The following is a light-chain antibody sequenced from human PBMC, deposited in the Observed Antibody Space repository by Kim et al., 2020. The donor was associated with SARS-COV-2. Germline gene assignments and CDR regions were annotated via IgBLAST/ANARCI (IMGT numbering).Light chain of an antibody. CDR2: RNN. Sequence: GQSVTISCSGSSSNIGSNFVYWYQQLPGTAPKLLIYRNNQRPSGVPDRFSGSKSGTSASLAISGLRSDDEADYYCAVWDDSLGGWVFGGGTQLTVL. CDR1: SSNIGSNF. V-gene: IGLV1-47*01. J-gene: IGLJ3*02. CDR3: AVWDDSLGGWV.